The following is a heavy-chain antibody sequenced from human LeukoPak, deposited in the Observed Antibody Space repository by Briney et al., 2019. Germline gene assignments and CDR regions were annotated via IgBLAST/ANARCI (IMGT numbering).Heavy chain of an antibody. D-gene: IGHD6-6*01. J-gene: IGHJ6*02. CDR1: GYTFTSYD. Sequence: ASVKVSCKASGYTFTSYDINWVRQATGQGLEWMGWMNPNSGNTGYAQKFQGRVTMTRNTSISTAYMELSSLRSEDTAVYYCARGGYSSSRYYYGMDVWGQGTTVTVSS. V-gene: IGHV1-8*01. CDR2: MNPNSGNT. CDR3: ARGGYSSSRYYYGMDV.